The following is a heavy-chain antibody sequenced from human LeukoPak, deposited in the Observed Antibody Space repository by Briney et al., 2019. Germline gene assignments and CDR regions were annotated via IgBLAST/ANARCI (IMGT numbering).Heavy chain of an antibody. CDR3: ARDLSSTSSWEFDF. D-gene: IGHD1-26*01. Sequence: GASVKVSCKASGYTFTGYFIHWVRQAPGQGLEWMGRINLNSGGTYYAQNFQGRVTMTRDTSISTAYVELSRLTSDDTAMYYCARDLSSTSSWEFDFWGQGTLVTVSS. CDR1: GYTFTGYF. J-gene: IGHJ4*02. CDR2: INLNSGGT. V-gene: IGHV1-2*06.